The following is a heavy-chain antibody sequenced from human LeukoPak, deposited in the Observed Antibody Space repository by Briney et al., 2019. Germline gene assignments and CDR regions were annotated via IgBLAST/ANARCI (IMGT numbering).Heavy chain of an antibody. CDR1: GYTFTSYG. Sequence: ASVKVSCKASGYTFTSYGISWVRQAPGQGLEWMGWISAYNGNTNYAQKLQGRVTMTTDTSTSTAYMELRSLRSDDTAVHYCAVDYCSSTSCYAGPNWFDPWGQGTLVTVSS. V-gene: IGHV1-18*01. D-gene: IGHD2-2*01. CDR3: AVDYCSSTSCYAGPNWFDP. J-gene: IGHJ5*02. CDR2: ISAYNGNT.